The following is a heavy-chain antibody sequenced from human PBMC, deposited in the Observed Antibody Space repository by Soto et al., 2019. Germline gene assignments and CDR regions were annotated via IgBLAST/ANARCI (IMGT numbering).Heavy chain of an antibody. CDR1: GGSFSNNG. CDR2: IIPVFGTP. J-gene: IGHJ6*02. D-gene: IGHD3-22*01. Sequence: GASVKVSCKASGGSFSNNGISWVRQARGQGLEWMGGIIPVFGTPHYAQKFQDRVTITADESTSTVYMEVSSLTSEDTAVYYCARGDATKIIVTTYYGLDVWGQGTTVTVSS. V-gene: IGHV1-69*13. CDR3: ARGDATKIIVTTYYGLDV.